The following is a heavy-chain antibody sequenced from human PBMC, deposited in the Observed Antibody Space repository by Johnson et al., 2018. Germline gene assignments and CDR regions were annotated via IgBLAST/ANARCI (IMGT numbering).Heavy chain of an antibody. CDR3: AREEYSNYYMDV. D-gene: IGHD4-11*01. Sequence: VQLVESGGGLVKPGGSLRLSCAASGFTFSSYSMNWVRQAPGKGLEWVSSISSSSSYIYYADSVKGRFTISRDNAKNSLYLQMNSLRAEDKAVYYCAREEYSNYYMDVWGKGTTVTVSS. J-gene: IGHJ6*03. V-gene: IGHV3-21*01. CDR1: GFTFSSYS. CDR2: ISSSSSYI.